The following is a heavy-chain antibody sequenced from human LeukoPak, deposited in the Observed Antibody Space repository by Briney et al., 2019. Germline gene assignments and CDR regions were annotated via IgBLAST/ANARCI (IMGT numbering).Heavy chain of an antibody. V-gene: IGHV3-30*02. Sequence: PGGSLRLSCAASGFIFRSYGMHWVRPAPGKGPEGGAFTRYEGSDKYSADSVKGRFTISRDNSKNTLYLQMNSLRAEDTAVYYCAKDLTTVTSQGDYWGQGTLVTVSS. CDR1: GFIFRSYG. J-gene: IGHJ4*02. D-gene: IGHD4-17*01. CDR3: AKDLTTVTSQGDY. CDR2: TRYEGSDK.